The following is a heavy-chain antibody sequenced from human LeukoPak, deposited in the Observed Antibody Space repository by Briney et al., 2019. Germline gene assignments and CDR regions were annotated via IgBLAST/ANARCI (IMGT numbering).Heavy chain of an antibody. D-gene: IGHD2-2*01. Sequence: SETLSLTCAVYGGSFSGYYWSWIRQPPGKGLEWVGEINHRGSTNYNPSLKSRVTISVDTSKNQFSLKLSSVTAADTAVYYCARGGPDIVVVPAARLHYYYYGMDVWGKGTTVTVSS. CDR2: INHRGST. J-gene: IGHJ6*04. V-gene: IGHV4-34*01. CDR3: ARGGPDIVVVPAARLHYYYYGMDV. CDR1: GGSFSGYY.